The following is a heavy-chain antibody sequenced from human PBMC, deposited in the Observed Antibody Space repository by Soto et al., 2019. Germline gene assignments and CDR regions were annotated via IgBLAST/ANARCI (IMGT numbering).Heavy chain of an antibody. CDR3: AVHLGQNYYTMDV. CDR1: GFSVSNFV. CDR2: ITGSGGRA. Sequence: GGSLGLCCAASGFSVSNFVMGGVRHIPGKGLHWVSGITGSGGRAYYADSVKGRFTISRDNSRNTLYLQLSRLGAEDTAMYHCAVHLGQNYYTMDVSGQPTTVTVSS. J-gene: IGHJ6*02. V-gene: IGHV3-23*01.